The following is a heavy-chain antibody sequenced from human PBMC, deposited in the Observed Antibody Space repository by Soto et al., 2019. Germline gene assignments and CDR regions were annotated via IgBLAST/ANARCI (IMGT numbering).Heavy chain of an antibody. CDR1: GFTFSTYG. D-gene: IGHD2-2*01. CDR3: AKDDCISTSCYYFDY. J-gene: IGHJ4*02. Sequence: QVQLVESGGGVVQPGRSLRLSCAASGFTFSTYGMHWVRQAPGKVLEWVAVISYDGSNKYYADSVKGRFTISRDNSKNTLYLQMNSLRAEDTAVYYCAKDDCISTSCYYFDYWGQGTLVTVSS. V-gene: IGHV3-30*18. CDR2: ISYDGSNK.